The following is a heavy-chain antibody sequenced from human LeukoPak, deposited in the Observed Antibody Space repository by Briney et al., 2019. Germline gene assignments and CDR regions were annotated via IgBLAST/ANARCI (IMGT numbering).Heavy chain of an antibody. CDR2: INHSGST. Sequence: SETLSLTCTVSGGSISSYYWSWIRQPPGKGLEWIGEINHSGSTNYNPSLKSRVTISVDTSKNQFSLKLSSVTAADTAVYYCARGSGYSYGADAFDIWGHGTMVTVSS. V-gene: IGHV4-34*01. CDR3: ARGSGYSYGADAFDI. J-gene: IGHJ3*02. D-gene: IGHD5-18*01. CDR1: GGSISSYY.